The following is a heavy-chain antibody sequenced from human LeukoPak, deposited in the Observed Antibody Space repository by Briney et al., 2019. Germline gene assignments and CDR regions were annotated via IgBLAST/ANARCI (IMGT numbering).Heavy chain of an antibody. CDR3: AADRAWFDP. Sequence: GGSLTLSCAASGITFSTAWMSWFRQAPGKGLKWVGRIKSKIGGATADYAAPVKDRFTISRDDSKNTLYLQMNSLKTEDTAVYYCAADRAWFDPWGQGTLVTVSS. J-gene: IGHJ5*02. CDR2: IKSKIGGATA. CDR1: GITFSTAW. V-gene: IGHV3-15*01. D-gene: IGHD3-10*01.